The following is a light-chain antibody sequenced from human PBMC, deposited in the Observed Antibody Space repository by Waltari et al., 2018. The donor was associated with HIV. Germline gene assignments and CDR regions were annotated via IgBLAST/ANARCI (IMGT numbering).Light chain of an antibody. Sequence: QSVLTQPPSVSGAPGQRVTISCTGSSSNIGEGSDVHWYQQLPGTAPKLLIYDNINRPSGVPDRFSGSKSGTSASLAITGLQAEDEADYYCQSYDSSLRVFGGGTKLTVL. J-gene: IGLJ3*02. CDR1: SSNIGEGSD. V-gene: IGLV1-40*01. CDR3: QSYDSSLRV. CDR2: DNI.